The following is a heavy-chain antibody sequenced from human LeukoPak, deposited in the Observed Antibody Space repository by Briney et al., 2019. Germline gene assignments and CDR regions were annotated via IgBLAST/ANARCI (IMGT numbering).Heavy chain of an antibody. V-gene: IGHV3-48*01. CDR2: ISSSSSTI. D-gene: IGHD5-24*01. J-gene: IGHJ4*02. Sequence: PGGSLRLSCAASGFTFSTYSMNWVRQAPGKGLEWVSYISSSSSTIYYADSVKGRFTISRDNSKNTLYLQMNSLRAEDTAVYYCARDPRDGYNGLYWGQGTLVTVSS. CDR1: GFTFSTYS. CDR3: ARDPRDGYNGLY.